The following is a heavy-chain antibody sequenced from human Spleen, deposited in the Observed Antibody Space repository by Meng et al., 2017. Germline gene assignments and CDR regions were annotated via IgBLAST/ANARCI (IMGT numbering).Heavy chain of an antibody. D-gene: IGHD3-22*01. J-gene: IGHJ6*02. CDR1: GGSISSSSYY. V-gene: IGHV4-39*07. CDR2: IYYSGST. Sequence: GSLRLSCTVSGGSISSSSYYWGWIRQPPGKGLEWIGSIYYSGSTYYNPSLKSRVTISVDTSKNQFSLKLRSVTAADTAVYYCARDRYPQYYYDSSGYSLVNYYYGMAVWGPGNTVHVAS. CDR3: ARDRYPQYYYDSSGYSLVNYYYGMAV.